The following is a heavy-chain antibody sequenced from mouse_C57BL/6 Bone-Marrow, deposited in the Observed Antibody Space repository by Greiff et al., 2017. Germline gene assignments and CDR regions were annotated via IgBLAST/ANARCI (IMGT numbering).Heavy chain of an antibody. V-gene: IGHV1-58*01. CDR3: AREGPYYSNYVGFAY. Sequence: VQLQQSGAELVRPGSSVKMSCKTSGYTFTSYGINWVKQRPGQGLEWIGYIYIGNGYTEYNEKFKGKATLTSDTSSSNAYIQLSSLTSEDSAMYFCAREGPYYSNYVGFAYWGQGTLVTVSA. CDR2: IYIGNGYT. CDR1: GYTFTSYG. J-gene: IGHJ3*01. D-gene: IGHD2-5*01.